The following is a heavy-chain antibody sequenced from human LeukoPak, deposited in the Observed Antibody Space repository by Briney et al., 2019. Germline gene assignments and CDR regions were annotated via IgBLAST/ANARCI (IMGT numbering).Heavy chain of an antibody. CDR2: IYYSGST. D-gene: IGHD2-15*01. J-gene: IGHJ4*02. V-gene: IGHV4-59*01. CDR1: RGSISLYH. CDR3: ARGDFSGGYCYDY. Sequence: SETLSLTCTVSRGSISLYHWSWIRQPPGKGLEWIGHIYYSGSTNYNPSLKSRVTISIDTFKNQFSLKLSSVTAADTAVYYCARGDFSGGYCYDYWGQGTLVTVSS.